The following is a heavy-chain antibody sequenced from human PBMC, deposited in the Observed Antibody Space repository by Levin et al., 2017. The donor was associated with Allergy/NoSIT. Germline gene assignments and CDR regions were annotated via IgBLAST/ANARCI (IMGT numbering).Heavy chain of an antibody. D-gene: IGHD6-19*01. V-gene: IGHV1-46*01. CDR3: AKSIAVAGTAPSPLDY. Sequence: ASVKVSCKASGYTFTSYYMHWVRQAPGQGLEWMGIINPSGGSTSYAQKFQGRVTMTRDTSTSTVYMELSSLRSEDTAVYYCAKSIAVAGTAPSPLDYWGQGTLVTVSS. CDR2: INPSGGST. CDR1: GYTFTSYY. J-gene: IGHJ4*02.